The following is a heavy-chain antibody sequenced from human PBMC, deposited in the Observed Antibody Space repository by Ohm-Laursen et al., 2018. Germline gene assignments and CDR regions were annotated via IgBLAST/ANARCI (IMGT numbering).Heavy chain of an antibody. D-gene: IGHD1-26*01. CDR2: IYSGGST. V-gene: IGHV3-53*01. CDR3: ARGPLAVGATTGFDY. J-gene: IGHJ4*02. Sequence: SLRLSCTASGFTVSSNYMSWVRQAPGKGLEWVSVIYSGGSTYYADSVKGRFTISRDNSKNTLYLQMNSLRAEDTAVYYCARGPLAVGATTGFDYWGQGTLVTVSS. CDR1: GFTVSSNY.